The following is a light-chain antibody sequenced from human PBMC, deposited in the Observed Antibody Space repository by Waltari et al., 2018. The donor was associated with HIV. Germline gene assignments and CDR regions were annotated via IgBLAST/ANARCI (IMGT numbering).Light chain of an antibody. CDR1: SSDAGGYNH. CDR3: CSYAGSYTR. V-gene: IGLV2-11*02. J-gene: IGLJ2*01. Sequence: QSALTQPRSVSGSPGQSVTFPCTGTSSDAGGYNHVTWYQQHPGKAPKLMIYDVSKRPSGVPDRFSGSKSGNTASLTISGLQAEDEADYYCCSYAGSYTRFGGGTKLTVL. CDR2: DVS.